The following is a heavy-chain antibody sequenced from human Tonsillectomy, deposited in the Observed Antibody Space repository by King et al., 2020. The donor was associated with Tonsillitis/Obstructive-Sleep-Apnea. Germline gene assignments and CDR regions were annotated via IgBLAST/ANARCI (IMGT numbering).Heavy chain of an antibody. D-gene: IGHD4-17*01. Sequence: VQLQESGPGLVKPSETLSLTCTVSGGSVSSGSYYWSWIRQPPGKGLEWIGYIEYSGRTNYNPSLKSRVTISVDTSKNQFSLKLSSVTAADTAVYYCARVYGDYAGDYWGQGTLVTVSS. CDR3: ARVYGDYAGDY. J-gene: IGHJ4*02. CDR2: IEYSGRT. V-gene: IGHV4-61*01. CDR1: GGSVSSGSYY.